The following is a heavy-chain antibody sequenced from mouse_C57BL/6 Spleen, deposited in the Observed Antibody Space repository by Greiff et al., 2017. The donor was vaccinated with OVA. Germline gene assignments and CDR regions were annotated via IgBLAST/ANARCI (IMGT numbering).Heavy chain of an antibody. J-gene: IGHJ4*01. V-gene: IGHV1-82*01. CDR1: GYAFSSSW. D-gene: IGHD1-1*02. CDR3: ARGGGSYYYAMDY. CDR2: IYPGDGDT. Sequence: VKLVESGPELVKPGASVKISCKASGYAFSSSWMNWVKQRPGKGLEWIGRIYPGDGDTNYNGKFKGKATLTADKSSSTAYMQLSSLTSEDSAVYFCARGGGSYYYAMDYWGQGTSVTVSS.